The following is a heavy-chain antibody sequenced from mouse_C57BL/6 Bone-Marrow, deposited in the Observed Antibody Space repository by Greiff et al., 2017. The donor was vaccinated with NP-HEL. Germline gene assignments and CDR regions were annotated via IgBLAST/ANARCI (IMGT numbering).Heavy chain of an antibody. CDR3: TRSRANWDGWFAY. CDR1: GYTFTDYE. J-gene: IGHJ3*01. CDR2: IDPETGGT. Sequence: LQESGAELVRPGASVTLSCKASGYTFTDYEMHWVKQTPVHGLEWIGAIDPETGGTAYNQKFKGKAILTADKSSSTAYMELRSLTSEDSAVYYCTRSRANWDGWFAYWGQGTLVTVSA. D-gene: IGHD4-1*01. V-gene: IGHV1-15*01.